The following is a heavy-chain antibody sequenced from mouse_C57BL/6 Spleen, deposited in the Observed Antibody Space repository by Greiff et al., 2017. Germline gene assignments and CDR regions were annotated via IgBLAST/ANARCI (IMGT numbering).Heavy chain of an antibody. Sequence: LQESGAELVRPGASVKLSCKASGYTFTDYYINWVKQRPGQGLEWIARIYPGSGNTYYNEKFKGKATLTAEKSSSTAYMQLSSLTSEDSAVYFCARGQDYAMDYWGQGTSVTVSS. V-gene: IGHV1-76*01. CDR2: IYPGSGNT. CDR3: ARGQDYAMDY. J-gene: IGHJ4*01. D-gene: IGHD3-3*01. CDR1: GYTFTDYY.